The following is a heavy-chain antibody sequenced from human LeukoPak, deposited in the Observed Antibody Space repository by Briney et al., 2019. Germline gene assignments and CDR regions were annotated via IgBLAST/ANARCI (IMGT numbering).Heavy chain of an antibody. D-gene: IGHD5-18*01. Sequence: GGSLRLSCAASGSTFSSYGMSWVRQAPGKGLEWVSAISGSGGSTYYADSVKGRFTISRDNSKNTLYLQMNSLRAEDTAVYYCAKDRPYSYGHFDYWGQGTLVTVSS. V-gene: IGHV3-23*01. J-gene: IGHJ4*02. CDR3: AKDRPYSYGHFDY. CDR1: GSTFSSYG. CDR2: ISGSGGST.